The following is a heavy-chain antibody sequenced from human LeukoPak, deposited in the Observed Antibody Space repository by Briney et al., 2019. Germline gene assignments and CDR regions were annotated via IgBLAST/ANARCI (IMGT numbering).Heavy chain of an antibody. CDR1: GGSLNSYY. CDR3: ARGRISNWGFEGTLFDA. CDR2: ITHSGGT. Sequence: PSETLSLTCTVSGGSLNSYYWSWIRQPPGKGLEWIGFITHSGGTDLDSSLGGRVTISVDTSKNQFSLRLTSMTAADTAVYFCARGRISNWGFEGTLFDAWGQGVLVTVSS. D-gene: IGHD7-27*01. V-gene: IGHV4-59*01. J-gene: IGHJ4*02.